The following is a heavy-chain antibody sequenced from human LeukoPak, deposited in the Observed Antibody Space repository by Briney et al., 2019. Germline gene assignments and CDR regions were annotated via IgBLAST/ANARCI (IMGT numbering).Heavy chain of an antibody. J-gene: IGHJ6*03. V-gene: IGHV4-59*01. D-gene: IGHD3-16*01. CDR1: GGSISSYY. Sequence: SETLSLTCTVSGGSISSYYWSWIRQPPGKGLEWIGYIYYSGSTNYNPSLKSRVTIPVDTSKNQFSLKLSSVTAADTAVYYCARDGDYYYYYMDVWGKGTTVTVSS. CDR3: ARDGDYYYYYMDV. CDR2: IYYSGST.